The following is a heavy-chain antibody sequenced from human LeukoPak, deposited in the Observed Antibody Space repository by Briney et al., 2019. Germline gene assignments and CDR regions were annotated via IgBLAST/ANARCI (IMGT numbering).Heavy chain of an antibody. J-gene: IGHJ5*01. Sequence: GESLQISCQGSGSIFSSYWIGWVRPLPGKGLEWMGIIYPGDSDTRYSPSFQGQVTISADKSVGTAYLQWTSLKASDTAMYYCARLRGRLDSWGQGTQVTVSS. D-gene: IGHD3-16*01. CDR3: ARLRGRLDS. CDR2: IYPGDSDT. V-gene: IGHV5-51*01. CDR1: GSIFSSYW.